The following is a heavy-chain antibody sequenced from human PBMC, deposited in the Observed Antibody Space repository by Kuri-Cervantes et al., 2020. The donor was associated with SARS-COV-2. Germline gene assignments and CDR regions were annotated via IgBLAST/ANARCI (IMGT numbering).Heavy chain of an antibody. J-gene: IGHJ4*02. V-gene: IGHV1-2*04. D-gene: IGHD4-17*01. CDR3: ARATNDYGDLYYFDY. CDR1: GYTFTGYY. CDR2: INPNSGGT. Sequence: ASVKVSCKASGYTFTGYYMHWVRQAPGQGLEWVGWINPNSGGTNYAQKFQGWVTITRDTSISTAYMELSRLRSDDTAVYYCARATNDYGDLYYFDYWGQGTLVTVSS.